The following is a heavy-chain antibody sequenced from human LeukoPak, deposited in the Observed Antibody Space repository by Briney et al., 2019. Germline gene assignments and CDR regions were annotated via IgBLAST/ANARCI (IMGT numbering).Heavy chain of an antibody. V-gene: IGHV3-43*02. D-gene: IGHD2-2*01. Sequence: GGSLRLSCAASGFTFDDYAMHWVRQAPGKGLEWVSLISGDGGSAYYADSVKGRFTISRDNAKNSLYLQMNSLRAEDTAVYYCARGDRDLYCSSTSCYPVLGGQGTLVTVSS. CDR2: ISGDGGSA. CDR1: GFTFDDYA. J-gene: IGHJ4*02. CDR3: ARGDRDLYCSSTSCYPVL.